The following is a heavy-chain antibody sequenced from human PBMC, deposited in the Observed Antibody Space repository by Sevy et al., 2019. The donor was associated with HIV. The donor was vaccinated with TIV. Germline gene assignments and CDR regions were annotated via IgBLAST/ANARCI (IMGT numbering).Heavy chain of an antibody. Sequence: GGSLRLSCAASGFKFDNYDFSWVRQAPGKRLEWVSGFSGTDGSGTDGTTYYTDSVKGRFIISRDNSKNTLYLEMNSLRVDDTAVYYCAKAARYSSVWYSTGEPFDYWGQGTLVTVSS. V-gene: IGHV3-23*01. CDR1: GFKFDNYD. J-gene: IGHJ4*02. D-gene: IGHD6-13*01. CDR3: AKAARYSSVWYSTGEPFDY. CDR2: FSGTDGSGTDGTT.